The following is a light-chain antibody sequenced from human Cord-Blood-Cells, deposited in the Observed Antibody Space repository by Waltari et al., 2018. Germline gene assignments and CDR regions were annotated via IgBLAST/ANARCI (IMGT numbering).Light chain of an antibody. CDR1: SSDVGGYNY. CDR2: EVS. CDR3: SSYTSSSTLVV. Sequence: QSALTQPASVSGSPGQSITISCTGTSSDVGGYNYVSWYQPHPGKAPKLMIYEVSKRPTGVSSRFAGSKSGNTASLTISGLQAEDEADYYCSSYTSSSTLVVFGGGTKLTVL. V-gene: IGLV2-14*01. J-gene: IGLJ2*01.